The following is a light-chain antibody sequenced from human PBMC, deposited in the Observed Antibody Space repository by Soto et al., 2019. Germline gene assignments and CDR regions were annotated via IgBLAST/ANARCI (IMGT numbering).Light chain of an antibody. CDR3: QQSYSTPNP. Sequence: DIKMTQSPSSLSAAVGDRVTITCRASQSISSYLNWYKQKTSKAPKRLNYAASSLQSGDPSRFSGSGAGTDFTLTISSLQPKDFATYYCQQSYSTPNPFGQGTRLEIK. J-gene: IGKJ5*01. CDR1: QSISSY. V-gene: IGKV1-39*01. CDR2: AAS.